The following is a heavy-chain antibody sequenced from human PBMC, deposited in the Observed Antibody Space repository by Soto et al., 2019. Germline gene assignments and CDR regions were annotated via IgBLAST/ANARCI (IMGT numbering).Heavy chain of an antibody. CDR2: ISPNSGGT. V-gene: IGHV1-2*02. CDR3: TRARYCSGGTCFGNFFDT. J-gene: IGHJ5*02. D-gene: IGHD2-15*01. Sequence: GASVKVSCKTSGYTFSGYYIHWVRQAPGQGLEWLGWISPNSGGTNYAQRFQGRVTMTRDTSSSTVYMEMSRLASDDTAVYYCTRARYCSGGTCFGNFFDTWGQGTLVTVSS. CDR1: GYTFSGYY.